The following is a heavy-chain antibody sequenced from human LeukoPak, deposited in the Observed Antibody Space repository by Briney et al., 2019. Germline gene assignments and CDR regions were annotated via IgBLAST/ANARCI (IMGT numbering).Heavy chain of an antibody. V-gene: IGHV3-23*01. Sequence: PGGSLRLSCAASGFTFSSYAMSWVRQAPGKGLEWVSAISGSGGSTYYADSVKGRFTISRDNSKDTLYLQMNSLRAEDTAVYYCAKDSTPPSIAARPDAFDIWGQGTMVTVSS. CDR3: AKDSTPPSIAARPDAFDI. CDR1: GFTFSSYA. J-gene: IGHJ3*02. D-gene: IGHD6-6*01. CDR2: ISGSGGST.